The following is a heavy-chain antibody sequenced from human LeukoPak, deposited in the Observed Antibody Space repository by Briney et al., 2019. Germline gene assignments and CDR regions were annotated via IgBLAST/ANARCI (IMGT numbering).Heavy chain of an antibody. Sequence: PGGSLRLSCAASGFTFGSFAMSWVRQAPGRGLEWVSVISGSGGTTYYAESVKGRFTISRDNSKNTLYLQINSLRAEDTAVYFCSRYCSTTSCPGYYYGMDIWGQGTAVTVSS. CDR2: ISGSGGTT. V-gene: IGHV3-23*01. CDR3: SRYCSTTSCPGYYYGMDI. D-gene: IGHD2-2*01. CDR1: GFTFGSFA. J-gene: IGHJ6*02.